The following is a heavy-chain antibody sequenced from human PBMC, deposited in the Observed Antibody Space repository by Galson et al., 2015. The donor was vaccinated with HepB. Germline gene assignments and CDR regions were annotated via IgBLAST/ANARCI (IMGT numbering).Heavy chain of an antibody. CDR2: ISYDGSNK. Sequence: SLRLSCAASGFTFSSYAMHWVRQAPGKGLEWVAVISYDGSNKYYADSVKGRFTISRDNSKNTLYLQMNSLRAEDTAVYYCARMTEDIVVVVAAPYYFDYWGQGTLVTVSS. V-gene: IGHV3-30-3*01. CDR3: ARMTEDIVVVVAAPYYFDY. D-gene: IGHD2-15*01. CDR1: GFTFSSYA. J-gene: IGHJ4*02.